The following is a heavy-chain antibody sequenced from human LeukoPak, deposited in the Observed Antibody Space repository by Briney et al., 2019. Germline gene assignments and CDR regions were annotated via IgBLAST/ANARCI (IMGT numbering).Heavy chain of an antibody. CDR3: ARGVAAAGSTNWFDP. J-gene: IGHJ5*02. Sequence: PSETLSLTCTVSGGSISSSSYYWGWIRQPPGKGLEWIGSIYYSGSTYYNPSLKSRVTISVDTSKNQFSLKLSSVTAADTAVYYCARGVAAAGSTNWFDPWGQGTLVTVSS. D-gene: IGHD6-13*01. CDR2: IYYSGST. V-gene: IGHV4-39*01. CDR1: GGSISSSSYY.